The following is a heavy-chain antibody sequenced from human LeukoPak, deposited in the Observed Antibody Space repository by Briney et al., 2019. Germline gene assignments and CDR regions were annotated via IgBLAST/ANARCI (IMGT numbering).Heavy chain of an antibody. V-gene: IGHV3-23*01. Sequence: PGGSLRLSCAASGFPFSSYAVSWVRQAPGKGLEWVSAISGSGGSTYYADSVKGQFTISRDNSRNTLYLQMNSLRAEDTAVYYCAKVRYTYGPFYDFWGQGTLVTVSS. CDR3: AKVRYTYGPFYDF. D-gene: IGHD5-18*01. CDR1: GFPFSSYA. J-gene: IGHJ4*02. CDR2: ISGSGGST.